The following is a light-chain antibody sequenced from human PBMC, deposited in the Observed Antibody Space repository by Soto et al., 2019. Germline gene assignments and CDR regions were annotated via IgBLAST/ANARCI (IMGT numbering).Light chain of an antibody. CDR2: AAS. CDR3: QQTHSLPLS. V-gene: IGKV1-9*01. Sequence: DIQLTQSPSFLSASVGDRVTITCRASQGISSYLAWYQQKPGKAPKLLIYAASTLQSGVPSRFSGSGSGTEFTLTISSLQPEDFATYYCQQTHSLPLSFGPGTKVDIK. CDR1: QGISSY. J-gene: IGKJ3*01.